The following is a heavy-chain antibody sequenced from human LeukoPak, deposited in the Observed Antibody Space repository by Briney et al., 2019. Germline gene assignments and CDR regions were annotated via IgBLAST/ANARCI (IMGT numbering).Heavy chain of an antibody. J-gene: IGHJ6*02. CDR3: ARVPTVGHSSSWTLYYYYGMDV. D-gene: IGHD6-13*01. V-gene: IGHV1-46*01. CDR2: INPSGGST. CDR1: GYTFTSYY. Sequence: LGASVRVSRKASGYTFTSYYMHWVRQAPGQGLEWMGIINPSGGSTSYAQKFQGRVTMTRDTSTSTVYMELSSLRSEDTAVYYCARVPTVGHSSSWTLYYYYGMDVWGQGTTVTVSS.